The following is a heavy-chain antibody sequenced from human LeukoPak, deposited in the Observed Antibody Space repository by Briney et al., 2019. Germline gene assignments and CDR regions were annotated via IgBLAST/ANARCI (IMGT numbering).Heavy chain of an antibody. CDR2: IRSKAYGGTT. V-gene: IGHV3-49*03. CDR1: GFTFGDYA. CDR3: TRVADSSGLYYFDY. D-gene: IGHD3-22*01. Sequence: PGGSLRLSCTASGFTFGDYAMSWFRQAPGKGLEWVGFIRSKAYGGTTEYSASVKGRFTISRDDSKSIAYLQMNSLKTEDTAVYYCTRVADSSGLYYFDYWGQGTLVTVSS. J-gene: IGHJ4*02.